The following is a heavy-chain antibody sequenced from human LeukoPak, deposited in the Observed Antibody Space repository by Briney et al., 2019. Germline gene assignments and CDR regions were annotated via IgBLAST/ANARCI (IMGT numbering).Heavy chain of an antibody. CDR1: GVAISSYS. Sequence: SETLSLTCTVSGVAISSYSWSCIRHPPGKGLEWIGYIYYSGSTNYNPSLKSRVTISVDTSKNQFSLKLSSVTAADTAVYYCARDRLRGVYFDYWGQGTLVTVSS. D-gene: IGHD3-10*01. V-gene: IGHV4-59*01. J-gene: IGHJ4*02. CDR3: ARDRLRGVYFDY. CDR2: IYYSGST.